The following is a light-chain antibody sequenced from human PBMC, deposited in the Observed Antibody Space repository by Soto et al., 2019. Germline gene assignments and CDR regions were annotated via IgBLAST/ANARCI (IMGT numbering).Light chain of an antibody. CDR2: AAS. J-gene: IGKJ1*01. CDR1: QSISGW. V-gene: IGKV1-12*01. CDR3: QQANSFPTT. Sequence: DIQMTQSPSSVSASVGDRVTITCRASQSISGWLAWYQQKPGKAPKLLIYAASNLQSGVPSRFSGCGSGTDFTLTISSLQPEDFATYYCQQANSFPTTFGQGTKVEIK.